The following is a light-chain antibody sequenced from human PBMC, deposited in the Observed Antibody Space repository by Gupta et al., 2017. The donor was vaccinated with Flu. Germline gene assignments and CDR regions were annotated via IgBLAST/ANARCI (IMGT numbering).Light chain of an antibody. CDR1: QSLVYSDGNTY. J-gene: IGKJ1*01. CDR3: MQGSRWPAA. CDR2: QVS. V-gene: IGKV2-30*01. Sequence: SQSLVYSDGNTYLHWFQQRPGQSPRRLIYQVSHRASGVPDRFSGRGSGTDFPLKISRVEAKDVGVYYYMQGSRWPAAFVQGPTEEI.